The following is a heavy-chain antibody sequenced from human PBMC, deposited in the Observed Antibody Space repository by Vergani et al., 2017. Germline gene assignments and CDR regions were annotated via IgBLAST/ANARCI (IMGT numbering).Heavy chain of an antibody. D-gene: IGHD5-18*01. Sequence: QVQLVQSGAEVKKPGASVKVSCKVSGYTLTELSMHWVRQAPGKGLEWMGGFDPEDGETIYAQKFQGRVTMTEETSTDTAYIGRGRLRSEDTAVYYCVTRPSRRWIVDTAMVRVFDYWGQGTLVTVSS. CDR2: FDPEDGET. J-gene: IGHJ4*02. V-gene: IGHV1-24*01. CDR1: GYTLTELS. CDR3: VTRPSRRWIVDTAMVRVFDY.